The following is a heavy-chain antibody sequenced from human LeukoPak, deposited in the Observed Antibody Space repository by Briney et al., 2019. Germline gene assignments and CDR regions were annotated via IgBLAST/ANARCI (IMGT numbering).Heavy chain of an antibody. CDR2: ISGSGGST. Sequence: GGSLRLSCSASGFVFSIYTMYWVRQAPGKGLEWVSAISGSGGSTYYADSVKGRFTISRDNSKNTLYLQMNSLRAEDTAVYYCAKTQRDCSSTSCSRYFGMDVWGQGTTVTVSS. D-gene: IGHD2-2*01. CDR1: GFVFSIYT. J-gene: IGHJ6*02. CDR3: AKTQRDCSSTSCSRYFGMDV. V-gene: IGHV3-23*01.